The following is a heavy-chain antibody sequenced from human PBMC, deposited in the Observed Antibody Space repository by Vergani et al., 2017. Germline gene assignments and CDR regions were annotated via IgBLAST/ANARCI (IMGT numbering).Heavy chain of an antibody. CDR1: GFTFSSYA. J-gene: IGHJ6*03. CDR3: ATAARGDYVNYYYYMDV. Sequence: QVQLVESGGGVVQPGRSLRLSCAASGFTFSSYAMHWVRQAPGKGLEWVAVIRYDGSNKYYADSVKGRFTISRDNSKNTLYLQMNSLRAEDTAVYYCATAARGDYVNYYYYMDVWGKGTTVTVSS. V-gene: IGHV3-30*04. CDR2: IRYDGSNK. D-gene: IGHD2-21*02.